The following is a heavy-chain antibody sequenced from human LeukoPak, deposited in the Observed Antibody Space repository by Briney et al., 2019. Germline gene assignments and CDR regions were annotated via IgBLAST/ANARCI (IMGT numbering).Heavy chain of an antibody. CDR1: GFTFSGYW. CDR3: ARGTARSFDY. D-gene: IGHD5-18*01. Sequence: GGSLRLSCAAPGFTFSGYWMHWVSQPPGKGLEWVANINQDGSVKYYVDSVKGRFTISRDNAKNSLSLQVNSLRAEDTAVYYCARGTARSFDYWGQGTLVTVSS. J-gene: IGHJ4*02. CDR2: INQDGSVK. V-gene: IGHV3-7*03.